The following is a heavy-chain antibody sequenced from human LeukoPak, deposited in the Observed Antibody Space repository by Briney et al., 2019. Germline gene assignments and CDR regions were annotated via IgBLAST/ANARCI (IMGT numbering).Heavy chain of an antibody. CDR2: MNPNSGNT. Sequence: ASVKVSCKACGYTFTSYYIHGVRQATGRGLEWMGWMNPNSGNTGYAQKFQGRVTMTRNTSISTAYMELSSLRSEDTAVYYCARGGWLQHIDYWGQGTLVTVSS. V-gene: IGHV1-8*01. J-gene: IGHJ4*02. D-gene: IGHD5-24*01. CDR3: ARGGWLQHIDY. CDR1: GYTFTSYY.